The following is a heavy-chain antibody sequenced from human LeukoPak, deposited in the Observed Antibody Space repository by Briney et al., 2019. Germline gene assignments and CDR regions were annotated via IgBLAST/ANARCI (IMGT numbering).Heavy chain of an antibody. D-gene: IGHD3-22*01. CDR1: GGSISSYY. J-gene: IGHJ4*02. CDR3: ASFGSSGYYFDY. Sequence: NPSETLSLTCTVSGGSISSYYWSWIRQPPGKGLEWIGYIYYSGSTNYNPSLKSRVTISVDTSKNQFSLKLSSVTAADTAVYYCASFGSSGYYFDYWGQGTLVTVSS. V-gene: IGHV4-59*01. CDR2: IYYSGST.